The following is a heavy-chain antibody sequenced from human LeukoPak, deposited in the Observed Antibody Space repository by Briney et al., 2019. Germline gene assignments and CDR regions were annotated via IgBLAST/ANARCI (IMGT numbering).Heavy chain of an antibody. CDR3: AITYYDILTGYYVYDAFDI. V-gene: IGHV1-69*06. Sequence: ASVKVSCKASGGTFSSYAISWVRQAPGQGLEWMGGIIPIFGTANYAQKFQGRVTITADKSTSTAYMELSSLRSEDTAVYYCAITYYDILTGYYVYDAFDIWGQGTTVTVSS. CDR1: GGTFSSYA. J-gene: IGHJ3*02. D-gene: IGHD3-9*01. CDR2: IIPIFGTA.